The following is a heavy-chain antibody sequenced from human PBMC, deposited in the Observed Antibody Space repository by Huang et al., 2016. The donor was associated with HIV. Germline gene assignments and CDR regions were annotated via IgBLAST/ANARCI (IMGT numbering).Heavy chain of an antibody. CDR3: ARDWSFGSSTSPAD. Sequence: QVQLVQSGAEVKNPGASVRVSCKASGYTFTGSNIHWVRQAPGQGLEWMGWINPKGGGTIYAQRFQGRITMTRDTTISTVHMDLRRIQSDDTAVYFCARDWSFGSSTSPADWGQGTLVTVSS. CDR1: GYTFTGSN. CDR2: INPKGGGT. D-gene: IGHD6-6*01. V-gene: IGHV1-2*02. J-gene: IGHJ4*02.